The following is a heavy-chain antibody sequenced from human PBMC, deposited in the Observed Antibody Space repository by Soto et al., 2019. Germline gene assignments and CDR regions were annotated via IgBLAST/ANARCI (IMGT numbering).Heavy chain of an antibody. CDR1: GFTFSSYA. Sequence: GWSLRPSCAASGFTFSSYAMSWVRQASGKGLEWVSAIIGSGGSTYYADSVKGRFTISRDNSKNTLYLQMNSLRAEDTAVYYCEKDREGFGGYYDFWSGYYRYYYGMDVWGQGTTVTVSS. D-gene: IGHD3-3*01. CDR2: IIGSGGST. CDR3: EKDREGFGGYYDFWSGYYRYYYGMDV. J-gene: IGHJ6*02. V-gene: IGHV3-23*01.